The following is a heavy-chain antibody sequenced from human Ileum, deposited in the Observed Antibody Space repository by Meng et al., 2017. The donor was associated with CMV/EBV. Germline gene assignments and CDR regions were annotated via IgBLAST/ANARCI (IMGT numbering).Heavy chain of an antibody. CDR2: IDPNDGST. J-gene: IGHJ5*02. D-gene: IGHD3-16*01. Sequence: KASGYTFSSYGISWRRQAPGHGLEWIGVIDPNDGSTSYSQKFQGRVTVTRDTSTSTVYMELGGLTSEDTAVYYCAREGLRGGGWFDPWAQGTLVTVSS. V-gene: IGHV1-46*01. CDR1: GYTFSSYG. CDR3: AREGLRGGGWFDP.